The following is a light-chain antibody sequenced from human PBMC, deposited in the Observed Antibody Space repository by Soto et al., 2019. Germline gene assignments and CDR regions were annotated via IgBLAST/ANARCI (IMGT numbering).Light chain of an antibody. V-gene: IGKV1-12*01. CDR3: QQANILPPI. CDR1: QGISSR. Sequence: IEMTQSPSSVSASVGDRVTITCRASQGISSRLAWYQQKPGKAPNLLIYSASTLQSGVPYRFSGSGSGTDFTLTISCLQPEDFATYYCQQANILPPIFGGGTKVEI. CDR2: SAS. J-gene: IGKJ4*01.